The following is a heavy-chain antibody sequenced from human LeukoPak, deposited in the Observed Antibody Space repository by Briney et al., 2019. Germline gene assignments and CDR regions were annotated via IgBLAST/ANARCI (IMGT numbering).Heavy chain of an antibody. V-gene: IGHV3-48*01. Sequence: TGGSLRLSCAASGFTLSIYSMNWVRQAPGKGLEWVSYISSTSSTIYYADSVKGRFTISRDNAKNSLYLQMNSLRAEDTAVYYCARDLPYCGGDCLTFDYWGQGTLVTVSS. CDR3: ARDLPYCGGDCLTFDY. D-gene: IGHD2-21*01. J-gene: IGHJ4*02. CDR2: ISSTSSTI. CDR1: GFTLSIYS.